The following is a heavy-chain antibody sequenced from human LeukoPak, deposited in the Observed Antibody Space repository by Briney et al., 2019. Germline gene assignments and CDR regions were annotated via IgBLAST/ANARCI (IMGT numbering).Heavy chain of an antibody. Sequence: PSETLSLTCTVSTYSINSDYYWGWFRQPPGKGLEWIGSIYHSGTTYYNPSLKSRVTISVDTSKNQFSLKLNSVTAADTAVYYCARVMDYYDGTGYPPPAAADYWGQGTLVTVSS. CDR1: TYSINSDYY. D-gene: IGHD3-22*01. V-gene: IGHV4-38-2*02. CDR2: IYHSGTT. J-gene: IGHJ4*02. CDR3: ARVMDYYDGTGYPPPAAADY.